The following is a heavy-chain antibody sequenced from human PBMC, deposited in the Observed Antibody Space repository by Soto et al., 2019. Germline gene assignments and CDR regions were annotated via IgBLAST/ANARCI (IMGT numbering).Heavy chain of an antibody. CDR3: AGRPEIHPR. Sequence: QVHLQESGPRVVKPSETLSLTCTISSDSNSSSDWWTWVGKPPGEGLEWIGEIHRDGVTNYNSSLKSRLTISLDHSRNQFSLSLTSATAADAAVYFCAGRPEIHPRWGQAILAPVSS. CDR2: IHRDGVT. J-gene: IGHJ4*02. V-gene: IGHV4-4*02. CDR1: SDSNSSSDW. D-gene: IGHD1-26*01.